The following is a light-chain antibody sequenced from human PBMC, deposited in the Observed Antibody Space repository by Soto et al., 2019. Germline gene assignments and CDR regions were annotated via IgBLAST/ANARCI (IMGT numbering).Light chain of an antibody. V-gene: IGKV1-16*02. J-gene: IGKJ4*01. Sequence: DIQMTPSPSSLSASVGDRVTITCRASQVISNYLAWFQQKPGKAPKSLIYAASSLQTGVPSKFSGSGSRTAFTLTISSLPPEHFATYYCQQYNSFPRLTFAGGTKVEIK. CDR2: AAS. CDR3: QQYNSFPRLT. CDR1: QVISNY.